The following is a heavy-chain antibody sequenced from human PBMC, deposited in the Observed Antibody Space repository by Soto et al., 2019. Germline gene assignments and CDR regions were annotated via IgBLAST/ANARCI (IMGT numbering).Heavy chain of an antibody. Sequence: ASETLSLTCTVSGGSISSGGYYWSWIRQHPGKGLEWIGYIYYSGSTYYNPSLKSRVTISVDTSKNQFSLKLSSVTAADTAVYYCARARGIAAAGADAFDIWGQGTMVTVSS. CDR1: GGSISSGGYY. D-gene: IGHD6-13*01. J-gene: IGHJ3*02. V-gene: IGHV4-31*03. CDR2: IYYSGST. CDR3: ARARGIAAAGADAFDI.